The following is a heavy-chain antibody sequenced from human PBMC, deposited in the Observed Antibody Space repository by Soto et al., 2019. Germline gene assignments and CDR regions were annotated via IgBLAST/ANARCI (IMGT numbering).Heavy chain of an antibody. D-gene: IGHD2-2*01. Sequence: QVQLVQSGAEVKKPGSSVKVSRKASGGTFGSYAISWVRQAPGQGPEWMGGIIPITGTANYAQKFQGRVTITADESTSTASMQLSSLRSEDTAVYYCARSQGSSTSLEIYYYYYYGMDVWGQGTTVTVSS. V-gene: IGHV1-69*01. J-gene: IGHJ6*02. CDR3: ARSQGSSTSLEIYYYYYYGMDV. CDR1: GGTFGSYA. CDR2: IIPITGTA.